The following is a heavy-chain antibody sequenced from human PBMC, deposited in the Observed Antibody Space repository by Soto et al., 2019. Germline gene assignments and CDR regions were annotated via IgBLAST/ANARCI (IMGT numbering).Heavy chain of an antibody. CDR2: IVPMLGTP. J-gene: IGHJ6*02. D-gene: IGHD1-26*01. V-gene: IGHV1-69*01. CDR1: GGTFDNFI. Sequence: QVQLVQSGAEVKEPGSSVRVSCKASGGTFDNFIMNWVRQTPGQGLEWMVGIVPMLGTPTYAEKFKGRVTISATGSTSTMYMELTSLRSEDTAIYYCARNGTYSSSLSQYSGMDVWGQGTTVTVSS. CDR3: ARNGTYSSSLSQYSGMDV.